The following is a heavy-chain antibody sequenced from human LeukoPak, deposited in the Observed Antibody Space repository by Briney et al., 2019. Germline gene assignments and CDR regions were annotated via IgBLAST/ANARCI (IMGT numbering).Heavy chain of an antibody. J-gene: IGHJ4*02. CDR1: GGSISGYY. CDR2: ILTSGNT. V-gene: IGHV4-4*07. CDR3: ARQYIYGGRDFDY. D-gene: IGHD5-18*01. Sequence: PSETLSLTCTVSGGSISGYYWSWIRQPAGKGLEWIGRILTSGNTNYNPSLKSRVTMSVDTSKNQFSLKLSSVTAADTAVYYCARQYIYGGRDFDYRGQGTLVTVSS.